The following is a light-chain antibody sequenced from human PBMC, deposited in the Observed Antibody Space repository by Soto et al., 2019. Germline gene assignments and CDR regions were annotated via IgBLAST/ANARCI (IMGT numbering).Light chain of an antibody. V-gene: IGKV3-20*01. CDR3: QQYMSSVT. J-gene: IGKJ1*01. Sequence: EIVLTQSPGSLSLSPGQRATLSCRASQSVDTTFFAWYQKTPGQAPRLLIYGASKRATGIPDRFSGSGSGTDSTIIISRLEHEDFAVYYCQQYMSSVTFGQGTKVEIK. CDR2: GAS. CDR1: QSVDTTF.